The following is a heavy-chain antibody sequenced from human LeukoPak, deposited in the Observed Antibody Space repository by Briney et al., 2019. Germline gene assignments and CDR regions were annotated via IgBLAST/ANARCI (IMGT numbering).Heavy chain of an antibody. J-gene: IGHJ4*02. CDR2: INPSGGST. CDR1: GGTFSSYA. D-gene: IGHD3-10*01. V-gene: IGHV1-46*01. CDR3: ARDFHYYGSGSYYNDY. Sequence: ASVKVSCKASGGTFSSYAISWVRQAPGQGLEWMGIINPSGGSTSYAQKFQGRVTMTRDMSTSTVYMELSSLRSEDTAVYYCARDFHYYGSGSYYNDYWGQGTLVTVSS.